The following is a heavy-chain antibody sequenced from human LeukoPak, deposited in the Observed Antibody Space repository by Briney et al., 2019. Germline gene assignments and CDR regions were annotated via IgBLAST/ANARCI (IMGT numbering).Heavy chain of an antibody. D-gene: IGHD3-3*01. V-gene: IGHV1-69*13. CDR1: GGTFSSYA. CDR3: ARDRHLYDFWGGYYHRHAFDI. Sequence: ASVKVSCKASGGTFSSYAISWVRQAPGQGLEWMGGIIPIFGTANYAQKFQGRVTITADESTGTAYMELSSLRSEDTAVYYCARDRHLYDFWGGYYHRHAFDIWGQGTMVTVSS. CDR2: IIPIFGTA. J-gene: IGHJ3*02.